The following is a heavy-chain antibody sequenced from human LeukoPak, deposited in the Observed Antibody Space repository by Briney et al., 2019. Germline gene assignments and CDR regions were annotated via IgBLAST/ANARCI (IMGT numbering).Heavy chain of an antibody. CDR3: AREGGYYGSGSSDY. D-gene: IGHD3-10*01. CDR1: GYTFTSYG. V-gene: IGHV1-18*01. CDR2: ISAYNGNT. J-gene: IGHJ4*02. Sequence: ASVKVSCKASGYTFTSYGIGWVRQAPGQGLEWMGWISAYNGNTNYAQKLQGRVTMTTDTSTSTAYMELRSLRSDDTAVYYCAREGGYYGSGSSDYWGQGTLVTVSS.